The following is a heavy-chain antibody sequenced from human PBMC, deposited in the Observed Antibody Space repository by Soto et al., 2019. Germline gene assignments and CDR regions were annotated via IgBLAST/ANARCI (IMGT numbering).Heavy chain of an antibody. D-gene: IGHD2-21*01. V-gene: IGHV1-8*01. CDR2: MNPNSGNT. CDR1: GYTFTSYD. Sequence: ASVKVSCKASGYTFTSYDINWVRQATGQGLEWMGWMNPNSGNTGYAQKFQGRVTMTRNTSISTAYMELSSLRSKDTAVYYCAIGRRAIGNYYYYYMDVWGKGTTVTVSS. CDR3: AIGRRAIGNYYYYYMDV. J-gene: IGHJ6*03.